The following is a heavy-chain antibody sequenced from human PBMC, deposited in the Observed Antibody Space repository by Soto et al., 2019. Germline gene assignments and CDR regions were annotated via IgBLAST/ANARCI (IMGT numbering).Heavy chain of an antibody. Sequence: QLQLQESGPGLVKPSETLSLTCTVSGGSISSSSYYWGWIRQPPGKGLEWIGSIYYSGSTYYNPSLKSRVTISVDTSKNQFSLKLSSVTAADTAVYYCARHGGNARFGDLLTWFDPWGQGTLVTVSS. CDR1: GGSISSSSYY. V-gene: IGHV4-39*01. J-gene: IGHJ5*02. CDR3: ARHGGNARFGDLLTWFDP. D-gene: IGHD3-10*01. CDR2: IYYSGST.